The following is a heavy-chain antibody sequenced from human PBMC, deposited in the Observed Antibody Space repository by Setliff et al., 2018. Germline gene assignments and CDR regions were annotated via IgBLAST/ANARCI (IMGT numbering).Heavy chain of an antibody. CDR3: ARPATLAMGDYYFDS. V-gene: IGHV1-18*01. D-gene: IGHD2-21*02. CDR1: GYTFNNYG. J-gene: IGHJ4*02. Sequence: GASVKVSCKASGYTFNNYGITWVRQAPGQGLEWMGWINNYSFKTTYPQKFLDRVTMTTDTSATTAYMELSSLRSDDTAVYYCARPATLAMGDYYFDSWGQGTLVTVSS. CDR2: INNYSFKT.